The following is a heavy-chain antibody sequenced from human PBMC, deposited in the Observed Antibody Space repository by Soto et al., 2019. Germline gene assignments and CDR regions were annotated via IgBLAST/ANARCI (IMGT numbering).Heavy chain of an antibody. CDR1: GFTFSTYA. J-gene: IGHJ4*02. CDR3: AREKRYSGYEPYLDF. D-gene: IGHD5-12*01. Sequence: GGSLRLSCAASGFTFSTYAMTWVRQAPGKGLEWVSSITGSGGTTNHADSVKGRFTVSRDNAKNTLYLQMKSPTVEDTAVYYCAREKRYSGYEPYLDFWGQGTLVTVSS. CDR2: ITGSGGTT. V-gene: IGHV3-23*01.